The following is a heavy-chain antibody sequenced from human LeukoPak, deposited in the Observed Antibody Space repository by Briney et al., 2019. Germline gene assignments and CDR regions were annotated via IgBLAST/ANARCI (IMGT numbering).Heavy chain of an antibody. CDR2: INPNSGGT. CDR1: GFAFTDYY. D-gene: IGHD4-23*01. Sequence: ASVKVSCKASGFAFTDYYIHWVRQAPGQGLEWMGWINPNSGGTNFAQKFPARVTLTRDTSISTVYMELSSLRSDDTAIYYCARDSNQDYGGNSADHWGQGTLVTVSS. CDR3: ARDSNQDYGGNSADH. V-gene: IGHV1-2*02. J-gene: IGHJ4*02.